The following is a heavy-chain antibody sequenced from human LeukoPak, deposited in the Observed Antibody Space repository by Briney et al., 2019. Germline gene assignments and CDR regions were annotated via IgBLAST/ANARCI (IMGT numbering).Heavy chain of an antibody. D-gene: IGHD2-2*02. Sequence: QAGGSLRLSCAASGFTFSSYGMHWVRQAPGKGLEWVAVISYDGSNKYYADSVKGRFTISRDNSKNTLYLQMNSLRAEDTAVYYCAKDPLGYCSSTSCYSIDYWGQGTWSPSLQ. V-gene: IGHV3-30*18. CDR1: GFTFSSYG. J-gene: IGHJ4*02. CDR2: ISYDGSNK. CDR3: AKDPLGYCSSTSCYSIDY.